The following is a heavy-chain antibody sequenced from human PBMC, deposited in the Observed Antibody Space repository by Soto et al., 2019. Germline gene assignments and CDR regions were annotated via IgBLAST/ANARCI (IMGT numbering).Heavy chain of an antibody. Sequence: QLQLQESGPGLVKPSETLSLTCTVSDGSISSSTYSWGWIRQPPGKGLEWIGSIHSSGATYYNVSLKSRVTVSVDTSKNQLSLKLTSVTAADTGVYYCGRQRSNNSRRLSWFDPWGQGTLVSVSS. V-gene: IGHV4-39*01. D-gene: IGHD2-21*01. J-gene: IGHJ5*02. CDR1: DGSISSSTYS. CDR3: GRQRSNNSRRLSWFDP. CDR2: IHSSGAT.